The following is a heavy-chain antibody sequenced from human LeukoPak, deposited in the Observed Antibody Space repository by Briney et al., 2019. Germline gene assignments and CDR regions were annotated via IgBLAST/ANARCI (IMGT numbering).Heavy chain of an antibody. CDR2: IIPIFGTA. CDR1: GGTFSSYA. CDR3: ARGDRIGRHRVTGGAFDY. J-gene: IGHJ4*02. Sequence: SVKVSCKASGGTFSSYAISWVRQAPGQGLEWMGGIIPIFGTANYAQKFQGRVTITADESTSTAYMELSGLRSEDTAVYYCARGDRIGRHRVTGGAFDYWGQGTLVTVSS. V-gene: IGHV1-69*13. D-gene: IGHD1-26*01.